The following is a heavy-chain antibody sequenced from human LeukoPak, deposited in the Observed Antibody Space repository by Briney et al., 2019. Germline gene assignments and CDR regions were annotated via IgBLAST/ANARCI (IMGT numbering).Heavy chain of an antibody. D-gene: IGHD4-17*01. CDR3: ARGRAVTSINYYMDV. V-gene: IGHV4-34*01. Sequence: PSETLSLTCAVYGGSFSGYYWSWIRQPPGKGLEWIGEINHSGSTNYNPSLKSRVTISVDTSKNQFSLKLSSVTAADTAVYYCARGRAVTSINYYMDVWGKGTTVTVSS. CDR1: GGSFSGYY. CDR2: INHSGST. J-gene: IGHJ6*03.